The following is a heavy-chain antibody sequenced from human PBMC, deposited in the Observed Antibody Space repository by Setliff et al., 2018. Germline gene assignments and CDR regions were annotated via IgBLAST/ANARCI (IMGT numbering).Heavy chain of an antibody. V-gene: IGHV1-69*10. CDR2: VIPTLLGPA. D-gene: IGHD6-6*01. Sequence: SVKVSCKTSGGTFSNYGFSWVRQAPGQGLEWMGGVIPTLLGPANYAQKFQGRVTITADQSTSTVFMELSSLTSEDTAVYYCARLPARRRYYYYMDVWGGGATVTVSS. CDR1: GGTFSNYG. CDR3: ARLPARRRYYYYMDV. J-gene: IGHJ6*03.